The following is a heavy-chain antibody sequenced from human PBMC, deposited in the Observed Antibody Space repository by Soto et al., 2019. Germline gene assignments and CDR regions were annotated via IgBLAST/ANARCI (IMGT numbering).Heavy chain of an antibody. Sequence: EVQLVESGGGLVQPGGSLRLSCAASGFTFSSYDMHWVRQATGKGLEWVSAIGTAGDTYYPGSVKGRFTISRENAKNSFHLQMNSLRAGDTAVYYCAILARAAAGDAFDIWGQGTMVTVSS. V-gene: IGHV3-13*04. CDR2: IGTAGDT. CDR1: GFTFSSYD. J-gene: IGHJ3*02. D-gene: IGHD6-13*01. CDR3: AILARAAAGDAFDI.